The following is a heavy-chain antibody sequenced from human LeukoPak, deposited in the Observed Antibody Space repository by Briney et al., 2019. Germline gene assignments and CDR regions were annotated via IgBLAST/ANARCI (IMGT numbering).Heavy chain of an antibody. V-gene: IGHV1-18*01. CDR1: GYTFTSYG. D-gene: IGHD3-22*01. Sequence: PTASVKVSCKASGYTFTSYGISWGRQAPGQGLEWMGWISAYNGNTNYAQKLQGRVTMTTDTSTSTAYMELRSLRSDDTAVYYCARHDYYDSSGPFDYWGQGTLVTVSS. CDR3: ARHDYYDSSGPFDY. CDR2: ISAYNGNT. J-gene: IGHJ4*02.